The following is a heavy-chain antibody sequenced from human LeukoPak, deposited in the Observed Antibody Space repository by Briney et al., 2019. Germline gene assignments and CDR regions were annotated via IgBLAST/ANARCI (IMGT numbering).Heavy chain of an antibody. CDR1: GGSISRYY. J-gene: IGHJ4*02. CDR2: VYTSGST. V-gene: IGHV4-4*07. CDR3: ARGGEVGGTGSRFDY. Sequence: SETLSLTCNVSGGSISRYYWSWIRQPAGKGLEWIGRVYTSGSTNYNPSLKSRVTMSVETSKSQFSLKLSSVTAADTAIYYCARGGEVGGTGSRFDYWSQGTLVTVSS. D-gene: IGHD1-26*01.